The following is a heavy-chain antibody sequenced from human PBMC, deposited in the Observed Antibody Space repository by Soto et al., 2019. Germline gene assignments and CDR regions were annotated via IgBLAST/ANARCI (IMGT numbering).Heavy chain of an antibody. J-gene: IGHJ5*02. V-gene: IGHV4-39*01. D-gene: IGHD2-21*01. CDR3: ARRARYYGPQGWFDP. CDR1: VGSISSFTYY. Sequence: SETLSLTCSVSVGSISSFTYYWGWIRQPPGKGLEWIGTVYYNENTYYNPSLKSRVTITVDTAKNQFSLNLRSVTAADTAMYFCARRARYYGPQGWFDPWGPGTLVTVSS. CDR2: VYYNENT.